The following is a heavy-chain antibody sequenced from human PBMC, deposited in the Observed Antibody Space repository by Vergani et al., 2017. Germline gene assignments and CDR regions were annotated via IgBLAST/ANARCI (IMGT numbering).Heavy chain of an antibody. CDR3: AKDPWGVHYDGSGRDYYYYGMDV. Sequence: EVQLLESGGGLVQPGGSLRLSCAASGFTFSSYAMSWVRQAPGKGLEWVSAISGSGGSTYYADSVKGRFTIARDNSKNTLDLQMNSLGAEDTAVYYCAKDPWGVHYDGSGRDYYYYGMDVWGQGTTVTVSS. CDR2: ISGSGGST. D-gene: IGHD3-10*01. CDR1: GFTFSSYA. V-gene: IGHV3-23*01. J-gene: IGHJ6*02.